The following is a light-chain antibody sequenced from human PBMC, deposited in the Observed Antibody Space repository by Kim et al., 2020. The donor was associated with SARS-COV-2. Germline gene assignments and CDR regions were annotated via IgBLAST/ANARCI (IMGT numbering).Light chain of an antibody. Sequence: EIVLTQSPATLSLSPGERATLSCRASQTINTYLAWYQQRPGQAPRLLMYDTSSRATGIPDRFSGSGSGTDFTLTISRLEPEDFAVYYCQQYAYSPITFGQGTRLEIK. J-gene: IGKJ5*01. V-gene: IGKV3-20*01. CDR2: DTS. CDR1: QTINTY. CDR3: QQYAYSPIT.